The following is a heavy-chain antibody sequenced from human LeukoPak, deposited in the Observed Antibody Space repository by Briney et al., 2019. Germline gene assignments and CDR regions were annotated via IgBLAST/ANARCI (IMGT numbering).Heavy chain of an antibody. D-gene: IGHD2-15*01. V-gene: IGHV3-23*01. CDR2: ISESDGTT. J-gene: IGHJ4*02. Sequence: GGSLRLSCAASGFIFTSYAMSGVRQAPGKGLEWLSRISESDGTTHYADSVQGRFTISRDNSENTLFLQMISLRVDDTAVYYCAKGGWLDNWGQGTLVTVSS. CDR3: AKGGWLDN. CDR1: GFIFTSYA.